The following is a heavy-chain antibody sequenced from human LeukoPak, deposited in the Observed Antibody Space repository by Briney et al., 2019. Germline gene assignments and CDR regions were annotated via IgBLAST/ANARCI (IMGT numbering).Heavy chain of an antibody. Sequence: ASVKVSCKASGYTFTSYGISWVRQAPGQGLEWMGWISAYSGNTNYAQKLQGRVTITTDESTSTAYMELSSLRSEDTAVYYCARVRTGEVIVVVPAAIGPDYAFDIWGQGTMVTVSS. CDR1: GYTFTSYG. CDR2: ISAYSGNT. J-gene: IGHJ3*02. D-gene: IGHD2-2*01. V-gene: IGHV1-18*01. CDR3: ARVRTGEVIVVVPAAIGPDYAFDI.